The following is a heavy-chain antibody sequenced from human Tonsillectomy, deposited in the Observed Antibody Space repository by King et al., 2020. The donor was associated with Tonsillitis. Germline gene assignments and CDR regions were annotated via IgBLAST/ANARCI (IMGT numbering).Heavy chain of an antibody. V-gene: IGHV3-33*08. CDR3: VRVLGGSDPDAFDV. CDR2: IWYDGSNK. J-gene: IGHJ3*01. Sequence: VQLVESGGGVVQPGRSLRLSCAASGFSFRTYGMHWVRQAPGKGLQWVAVIWYDGSNKFYEDSVRGRFTVSRDVSKNTLYLQMNSLRAEDTEMYYWVRVLGGSDPDAFDVWGQGTMVTVSS. CDR1: GFSFRTYG. D-gene: IGHD3-10*01.